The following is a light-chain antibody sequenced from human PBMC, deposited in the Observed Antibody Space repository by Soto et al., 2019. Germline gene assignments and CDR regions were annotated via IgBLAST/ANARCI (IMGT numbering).Light chain of an antibody. J-gene: IGKJ4*01. Sequence: EIVMTQSPATLSVSPGERATLSCRASQSVKNYLAWYQQKPGQAPRLLIYGASTRAAGVPARFSGSGSGTEFTLTISSLQSDDFAAYYCQQSNTWPLTFGGGTKVEVK. CDR2: GAS. CDR1: QSVKNY. CDR3: QQSNTWPLT. V-gene: IGKV3-15*01.